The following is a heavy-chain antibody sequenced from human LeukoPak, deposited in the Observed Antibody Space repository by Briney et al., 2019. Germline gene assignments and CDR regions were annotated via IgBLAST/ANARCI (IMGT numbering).Heavy chain of an antibody. CDR3: ARGGARDYYDTSGSPFFDY. CDR2: INHSGST. D-gene: IGHD3-22*01. V-gene: IGHV4-34*01. J-gene: IGHJ4*02. Sequence: SETLSLTCAVYGGSFSGYYWSWIRQPPGKGLEWIGEINHSGSTNYNPSLKSRVTISVDTSKHQFSLKLSSVTAADTAVYYCARGGARDYYDTSGSPFFDYWGQGTLVTVSS. CDR1: GGSFSGYY.